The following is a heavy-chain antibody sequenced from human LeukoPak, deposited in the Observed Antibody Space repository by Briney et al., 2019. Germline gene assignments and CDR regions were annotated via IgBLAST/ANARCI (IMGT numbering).Heavy chain of an antibody. D-gene: IGHD2-21*01. CDR2: INHSGST. J-gene: IGHJ5*02. CDR1: GGSFSGYY. Sequence: SETLSLTCAVYGGSFSGYYWSWIRQPPGKGLEWIGEINHSGSTNYNPSLKSRVTISVDTSKDQFSLKLSSVTAADTAVYYCARGYFTRSWFDPWGQGTLVTVSS. CDR3: ARGYFTRSWFDP. V-gene: IGHV4-34*01.